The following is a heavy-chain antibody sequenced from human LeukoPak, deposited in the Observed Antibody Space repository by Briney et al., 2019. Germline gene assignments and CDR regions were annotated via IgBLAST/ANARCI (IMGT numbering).Heavy chain of an antibody. CDR2: IYSGGST. D-gene: IGHD6-19*01. CDR1: GFTVSSNY. CDR3: ARERYSSGWYYFDY. Sequence: GGSLRLSCAASGFTVSSNYMSWVRQAPGKGLEWVSVIYSGGSTYYADSVKGRFTISRDNSKNTLYLQMNSLRAEDTAVYYCARERYSSGWYYFDYWGRGTLVTVSS. J-gene: IGHJ4*02. V-gene: IGHV3-53*01.